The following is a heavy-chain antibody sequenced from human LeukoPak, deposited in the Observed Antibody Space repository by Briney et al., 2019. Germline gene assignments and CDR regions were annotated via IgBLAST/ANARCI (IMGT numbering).Heavy chain of an antibody. CDR2: IYYIGGT. D-gene: IGHD3-22*01. CDR1: GGSISSSNSY. V-gene: IGHV4-39*01. J-gene: IGHJ5*02. CDR3: ARLGYYFDSSGDGSWFDP. Sequence: SETLSLTCTVSGGSISSSNSYWGWIRQPPGKGLEWIGNIYYIGGTFYNPSLKSRVTIFVDTSKNQFSLKLTSVTAADTAVYYCARLGYYFDSSGDGSWFDPWGQGTLVTVSS.